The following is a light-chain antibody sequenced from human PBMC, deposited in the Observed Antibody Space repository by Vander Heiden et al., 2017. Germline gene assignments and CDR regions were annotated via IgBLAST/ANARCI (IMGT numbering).Light chain of an antibody. CDR3: QSADSSGVV. Sequence: SYELTQPPSVSVSPGQTARITCSGDAVRNQYGYGYQQRPGQAPVLVIYKGSERPAGIPERFSGSSSGTTVTLTISGVQAEDEADYYCQSADSSGVVFGGGTKLTV. V-gene: IGLV3-25*03. CDR1: AVRNQY. CDR2: KGS. J-gene: IGLJ3*02.